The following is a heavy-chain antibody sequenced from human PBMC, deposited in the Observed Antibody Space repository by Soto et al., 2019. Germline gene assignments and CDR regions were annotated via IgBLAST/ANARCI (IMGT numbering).Heavy chain of an antibody. J-gene: IGHJ5*02. Sequence: QITLKESGPTLVKPTQTLTLTCTFSGFSFGTSGVGVGWIRQPPGKALEWLALIYWNDVNRYSPSLKSRLTITKDTSKNQVVLTMTNMDPVDTATYYCVSGSFPNWFDPWGQGTLVTVSS. CDR3: VSGSFPNWFDP. CDR1: GFSFGTSGVG. V-gene: IGHV2-5*01. D-gene: IGHD3-10*01. CDR2: IYWNDVN.